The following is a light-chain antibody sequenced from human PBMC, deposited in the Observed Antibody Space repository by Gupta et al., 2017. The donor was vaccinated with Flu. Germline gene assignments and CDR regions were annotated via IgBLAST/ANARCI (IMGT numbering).Light chain of an antibody. CDR2: ENN. CDR1: SSNIGNNY. Sequence: QSVLTQPPSVSAAPGQKVTISCSGSSSNIGNNYVSWYRQLPGTAPKFLISENNKRPSGIPDRFSGSKSGTSATLGITGLQTGDEADYYCATWDSSLSSWVFGGGTKLTVL. CDR3: ATWDSSLSSWV. J-gene: IGLJ3*02. V-gene: IGLV1-51*02.